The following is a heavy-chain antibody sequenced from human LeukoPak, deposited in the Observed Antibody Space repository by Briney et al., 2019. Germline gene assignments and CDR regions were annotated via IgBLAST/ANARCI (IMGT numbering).Heavy chain of an antibody. J-gene: IGHJ4*02. CDR3: ARGGSIDY. CDR1: GGSISSGGYY. V-gene: IGHV4-31*03. Sequence: PSETLSLTCTVSGGSISSGGYYWRWIRQHPGTGLEWIGYIYYSGSTYYNPSLKSRVTISVDTSKNQFSLKLSSVTAADTAVYYCARGGSIDYWGQGTLVTVSS. CDR2: IYYSGST. D-gene: IGHD3-10*01.